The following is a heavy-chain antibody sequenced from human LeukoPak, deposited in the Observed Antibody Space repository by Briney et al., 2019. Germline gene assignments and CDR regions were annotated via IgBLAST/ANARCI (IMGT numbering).Heavy chain of an antibody. D-gene: IGHD3-16*02. J-gene: IGHJ6*03. CDR2: ITLSRTTI. V-gene: IGHV3-48*04. CDR1: GFTFSNYN. Sequence: GGSLRLSCAASGFTFSNYNMHWVRQAPGKGLEWISYITLSRTTIYYADSVKGRFTISRDNAKSSLYLQMNSLRAEDTAFYYCVRLVVIDFYYYYMDVWGQGTTVTVSS. CDR3: VRLVVIDFYYYYMDV.